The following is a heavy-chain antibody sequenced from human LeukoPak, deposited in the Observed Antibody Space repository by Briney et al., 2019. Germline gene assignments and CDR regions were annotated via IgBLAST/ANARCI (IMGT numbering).Heavy chain of an antibody. Sequence: ASVKISCKVSGYSFTDYYMHWVQQAPGKGLEWMGLVDPEDGETMYAEKFQGRVIITADTSTDTAYMELSSLRSEDTAVYYCATWLSGPPVATIDYDYWGQGTLVTVSS. CDR1: GYSFTDYY. CDR2: VDPEDGET. D-gene: IGHD5-12*01. CDR3: ATWLSGPPVATIDYDY. V-gene: IGHV1-69-2*01. J-gene: IGHJ4*02.